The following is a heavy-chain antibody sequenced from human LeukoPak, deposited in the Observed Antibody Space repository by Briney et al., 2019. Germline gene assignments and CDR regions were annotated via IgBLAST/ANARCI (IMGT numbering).Heavy chain of an antibody. CDR2: ISAYNGNT. J-gene: IGHJ1*01. CDR3: ARVRDVYCSSTSCYPIEYFQH. CDR1: GYTFTSYG. V-gene: IGHV1-18*01. Sequence: ASVKVSCKASGYTFTSYGISWVRQAPGQGLEWMGWISAYNGNTNYAQKLQGRVTMTTDTSTSTAYMELRSLRSDDTAVYYCARVRDVYCSSTSCYPIEYFQHWGQGTLVTGSS. D-gene: IGHD2-2*01.